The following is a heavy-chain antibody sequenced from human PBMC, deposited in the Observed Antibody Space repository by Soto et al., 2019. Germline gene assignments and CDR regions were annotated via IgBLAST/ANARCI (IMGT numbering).Heavy chain of an antibody. CDR3: ARLGGIAAAGSFDY. CDR2: IYYSGST. CDR1: GGSISSYY. J-gene: IGHJ4*02. V-gene: IGHV4-59*08. Sequence: SETLSLTCTVSGGSISSYYWSWIRQPPGKGLEWIGYIYYSGSTTYNPSLKSRVTISVDTSKNQFSLKLSSVTAADTAVYYCARLGGIAAAGSFDYWGQGTLVTVSS. D-gene: IGHD6-13*01.